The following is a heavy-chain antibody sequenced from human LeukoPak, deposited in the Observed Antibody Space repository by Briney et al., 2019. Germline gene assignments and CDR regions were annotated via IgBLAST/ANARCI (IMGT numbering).Heavy chain of an antibody. CDR3: ARRGYYFESGAYYYFDY. V-gene: IGHV3-23*01. D-gene: IGHD3-22*01. J-gene: IGHJ4*02. CDR2: IPGNGDTI. CDR1: GFTFNTYA. Sequence: GGSLRLSCAASGFTFNTYAMNWVRQAPGKGLEWVSGIPGNGDTIYYVDSVKGRFTISRDNSKNTLYLQMNSLRAEDTAAYYCARRGYYFESGAYYYFDYWGQGTLVTVSS.